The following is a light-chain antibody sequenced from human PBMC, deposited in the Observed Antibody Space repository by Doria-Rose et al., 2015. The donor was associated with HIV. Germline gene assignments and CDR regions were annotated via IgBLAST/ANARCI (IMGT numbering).Light chain of an antibody. CDR1: NLEAYG. J-gene: IGLJ2*01. CDR3: QVWDRSSDHVV. V-gene: IGLV3-21*02. CDR2: DDR. Sequence: LTQPPSVSVAPGQTARIPCGGDNLEAYGVNWYRQRPGPAPMLVVHDDRSRSSGIPERFSGSNSGNTATLTISRVETGDEADYYCQVWDRSSDHVVFGGGTKLTVL.